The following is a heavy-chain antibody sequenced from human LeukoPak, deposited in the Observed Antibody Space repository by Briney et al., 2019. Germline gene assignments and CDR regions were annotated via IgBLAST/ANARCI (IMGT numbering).Heavy chain of an antibody. V-gene: IGHV4-39*01. CDR1: GGSISSSTYY. Sequence: PSETLSLTCTVSGGSISSSTYYWGWIRQPPWKGLERIGSIYYSGSTYYNPSLKSRVTISVHTSKNQFSLKLSSVTAADTAVYYCARHRRHYDILTGYYAGPFDIWGQGTLVTVSS. D-gene: IGHD3-9*01. CDR3: ARHRRHYDILTGYYAGPFDI. CDR2: IYYSGST. J-gene: IGHJ3*02.